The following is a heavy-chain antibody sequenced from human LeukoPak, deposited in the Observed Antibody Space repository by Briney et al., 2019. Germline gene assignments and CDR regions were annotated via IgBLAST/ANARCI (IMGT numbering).Heavy chain of an antibody. CDR1: GFTFSNAW. J-gene: IGHJ1*01. CDR3: TSWGDTTAEYFQR. V-gene: IGHV3-7*01. D-gene: IGHD2-21*02. Sequence: PGGSLRLSCTASGFTFSNAWMSWVRQAPGKGLEWVAHINPDGRDTYYVDSVKGRFTISRDNAQNSMYLQMNSLRVEDTAVYYCTSWGDTTAEYFQRWGQGTLVTVSS. CDR2: INPDGRDT.